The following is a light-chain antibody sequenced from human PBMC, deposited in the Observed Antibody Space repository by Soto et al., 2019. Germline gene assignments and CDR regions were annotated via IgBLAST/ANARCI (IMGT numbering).Light chain of an antibody. J-gene: IGKJ5*01. Sequence: EIVLTQSPDTLSLSPGERATLSCRASQNFGSNYLAWYQQKGGQAPRFVIYGASSRATGIPDRFSGSGSGKDFTLTISRLEPEDFAVNYCQQHGISHITFGQGTRLEIK. CDR2: GAS. CDR1: QNFGSNY. V-gene: IGKV3-20*01. CDR3: QQHGISHIT.